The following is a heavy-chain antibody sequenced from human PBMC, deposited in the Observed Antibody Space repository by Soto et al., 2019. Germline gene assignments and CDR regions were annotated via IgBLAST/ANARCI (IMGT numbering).Heavy chain of an antibody. D-gene: IGHD2-21*01. CDR2: IINKADNYAT. J-gene: IGHJ6*02. V-gene: IGHV3-73*02. CDR3: TRIAPSYNMDV. CDR1: GFTFSGSA. Sequence: EVHLVESGGGLVQPGGSLRLSCAASGFTFSGSAMHWVRQASGKGLEWVGRIINKADNYATAYTASVKGSFTSSRDDSKNTAYMQMKSLQTEDTALYYCTRIAPSYNMDVWGQGTTVTVSS.